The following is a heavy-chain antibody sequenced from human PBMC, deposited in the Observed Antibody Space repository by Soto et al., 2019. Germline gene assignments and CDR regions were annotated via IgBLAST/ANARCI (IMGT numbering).Heavy chain of an antibody. D-gene: IGHD5-12*01. CDR2: IYPGDSDT. J-gene: IGHJ6*02. V-gene: IGHV5-51*01. CDR1: GFSFTSYW. CDR3: ASLSRDGYNTNYYYYGMDV. Sequence: GESLKISCKGSGFSFTSYWIGWVRQMPGKGLEWMGIIYPGDSDTRYSPSFQGQVTISADKSISTAYLQWSSLKASDTAMYYCASLSRDGYNTNYYYYGMDVWGQGTTVTV.